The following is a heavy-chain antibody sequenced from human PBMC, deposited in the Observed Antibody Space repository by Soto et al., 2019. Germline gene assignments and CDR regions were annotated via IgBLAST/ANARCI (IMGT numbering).Heavy chain of an antibody. D-gene: IGHD4-17*01. V-gene: IGHV1-3*01. CDR3: ARGAGRSPVTRAFDI. CDR1: GYNFTNCA. CDR2: IKGGTGIT. J-gene: IGHJ3*02. Sequence: QVQLLQSAAELKMPGASLNLSCKTSGYNFTNCAVHWLRQAPGQRLEWLGWIKGGTGITRFSERFQDRVTLTRDTSASTVYMELTGLKSEDTAIYYCARGAGRSPVTRAFDIWGQGTVVTVSS.